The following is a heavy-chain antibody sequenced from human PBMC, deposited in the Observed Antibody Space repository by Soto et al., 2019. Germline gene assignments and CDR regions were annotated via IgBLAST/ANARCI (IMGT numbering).Heavy chain of an antibody. CDR3: ARGVSAGVDY. J-gene: IGHJ4*02. D-gene: IGHD1-26*01. Sequence: ASVKVSCKASGYSFTSLDINWVRQTAGQGLEWMGWVEPSTGRTGYAQKFQGRVTMTRDTSINTAYMELTTLTSDDTAFYYCARGVSAGVDYWGQGTLVTVSS. CDR1: GYSFTSLD. V-gene: IGHV1-8*01. CDR2: VEPSTGRT.